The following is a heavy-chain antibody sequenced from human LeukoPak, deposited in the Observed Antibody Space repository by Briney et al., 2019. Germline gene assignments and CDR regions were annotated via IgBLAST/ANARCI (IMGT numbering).Heavy chain of an antibody. D-gene: IGHD3-10*01. CDR2: ISGSGGST. V-gene: IGHV3-23*01. J-gene: IGHJ4*02. CDR3: AKEISGFKWFGELLGY. CDR1: GFTFSSYA. Sequence: NPGGSLRLSCAASGFTFSSYAMSWVRQAPGKGLEWVSAISGSGGSTYYADSVKGRFTISRDNSKNTLYLQMNSLRAEDTAVYYCAKEISGFKWFGELLGYWGQGTLVTVSS.